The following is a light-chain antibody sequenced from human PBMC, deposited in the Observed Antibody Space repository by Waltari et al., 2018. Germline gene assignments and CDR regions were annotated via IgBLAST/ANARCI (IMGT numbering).Light chain of an antibody. CDR2: DVS. V-gene: IGKV3-11*01. CDR3: QQRNKWPLT. J-gene: IGKJ4*01. Sequence: DIVLTRSPATLSLSPGERATLSCRASQSVANFLAWYQQKPGQAPRLLIYDVSNRATDIPARFSGSGFATDFTLTISDVEPEDIAVYYCQQRNKWPLTFGGGTKVEIK. CDR1: QSVANF.